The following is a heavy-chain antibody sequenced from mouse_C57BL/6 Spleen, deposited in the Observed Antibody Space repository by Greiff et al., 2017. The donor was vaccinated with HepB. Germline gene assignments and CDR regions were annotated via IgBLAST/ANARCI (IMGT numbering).Heavy chain of an antibody. CDR3: VRSYVGYSAWFAY. CDR2: IRSKSNNYAT. Sequence: EVKLMESGGGLVQPKGSLKLSCAASGFSFNTYAMNWVRQAPGKGVEWVARIRSKSNNYATYYADSVKDRFTISRDDSESMLYLQMNNLKTEDTAMYYCVRSYVGYSAWFAYWGQGTLVTVSA. D-gene: IGHD2-3*01. V-gene: IGHV10-1*01. CDR1: GFSFNTYA. J-gene: IGHJ3*01.